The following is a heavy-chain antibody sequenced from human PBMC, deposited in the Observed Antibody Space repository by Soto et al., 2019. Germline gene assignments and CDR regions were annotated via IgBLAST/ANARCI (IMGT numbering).Heavy chain of an antibody. CDR3: ASGRWAQLPTV. V-gene: IGHV4-59*08. J-gene: IGHJ3*01. CDR2: IYYSGST. Sequence: QVQLQESGPGLVKPSETLSLTCSVSGGSINNNFWSWIRQPPGKGLEWIGYIYYSGSTNYNPSLQSRVTISLDTSKNLLSLKLSSVTAADTAVYYCASGRWAQLPTVWGQGTVVTVSS. CDR1: GGSINNNF. D-gene: IGHD1-26*01.